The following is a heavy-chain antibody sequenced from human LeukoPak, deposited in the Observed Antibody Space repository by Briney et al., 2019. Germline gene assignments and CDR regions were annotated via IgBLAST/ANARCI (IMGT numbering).Heavy chain of an antibody. CDR1: GFTFSDYF. Sequence: GGSLRLSCSASGFTFSDYFMTWIRQAPGKGLEWPSGISASGTAIYYRDSLKGRFTVSRDNAKNSLYLQMNSLTVDDTAVYYCVRDQSYYGVWGQGTLVTVSS. V-gene: IGHV3-11*01. CDR2: ISASGTAI. J-gene: IGHJ4*02. CDR3: VRDQSYYGV. D-gene: IGHD3-3*01.